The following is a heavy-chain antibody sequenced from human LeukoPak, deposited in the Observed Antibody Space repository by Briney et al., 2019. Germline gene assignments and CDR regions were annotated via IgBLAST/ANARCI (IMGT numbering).Heavy chain of an antibody. CDR2: ISSSGSTI. D-gene: IGHD6-13*01. J-gene: IGHJ4*02. CDR3: ARVGSRSAAGMYYFDY. V-gene: IGHV3-11*01. Sequence: GGSLRLSCAASGFTFSDYYMSWIRQAPGKGLEWVSYISSSGSTIYYADSVKGRFTISRDNANNSLYLQMNSLRAEDTAVYYCARVGSRSAAGMYYFDYWGQGTLVTVSS. CDR1: GFTFSDYY.